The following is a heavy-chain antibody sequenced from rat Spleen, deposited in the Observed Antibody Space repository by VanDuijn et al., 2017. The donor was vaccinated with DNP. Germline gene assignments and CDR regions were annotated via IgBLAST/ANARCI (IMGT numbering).Heavy chain of an antibody. D-gene: IGHD2-2*01. CDR3: VREDKGVDA. CDR2: INEDSRTI. V-gene: IGHV4-2*01. Sequence: EVKLVESGGGLVQPGRSLKLSCTASGFTFNDYWMGWVRQAPGKGLEWISEINEDSRTIKYSPSLKDKFTISRDNVQNTLYLQMSKLGSEDTAIYYCVREDKGVDAWGQGTSVTVSS. J-gene: IGHJ4*01. CDR1: GFTFNDYW.